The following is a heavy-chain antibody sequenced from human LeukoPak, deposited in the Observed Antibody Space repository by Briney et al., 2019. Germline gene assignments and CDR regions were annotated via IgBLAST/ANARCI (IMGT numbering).Heavy chain of an antibody. CDR3: TKRARKGIGAAGDGYDV. D-gene: IGHD6-13*01. J-gene: IGHJ3*01. CDR2: IGWSSVAR. V-gene: IGHV3-9*01. CDR1: GFTFNDYA. Sequence: PGGSLRLSCAASGFTFNDYAMLWVRQAPGKGLEWVSGIGWSSVARGYADSVRGRFTISRDNAKNSLYLQMNSLRPEDTALYYCTKRARKGIGAAGDGYDVWGQGTMVTVSS.